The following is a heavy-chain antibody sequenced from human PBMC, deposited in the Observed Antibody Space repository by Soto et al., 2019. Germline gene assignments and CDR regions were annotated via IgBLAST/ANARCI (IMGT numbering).Heavy chain of an antibody. CDR1: GCSISGGGYS. D-gene: IGHD3-22*01. CDR3: ASGTFYYRIGY. J-gene: IGHJ4*02. V-gene: IGHV4-30-2*01. CDR2: INHSGST. Sequence: SETLSLTCAVSGCSISGGGYSWSWIRQPPGKGLEWIGEINHSGSTNYNPSLKSRVTISVDTSKNQFSLKLSPVTAADTAVYYCASGTFYYRIGYWGQGTLVTSPQ.